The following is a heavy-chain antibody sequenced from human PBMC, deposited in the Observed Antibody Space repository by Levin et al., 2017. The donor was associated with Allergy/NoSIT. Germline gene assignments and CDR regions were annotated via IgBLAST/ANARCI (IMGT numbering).Heavy chain of an antibody. CDR2: IYYSGST. Sequence: SETLSLTCTVSGGSISSYYWNWVRQPPGKGLEWIGYIYYSGSTNYNPSLKSRVTISVDTSKNQFSLRLSSVTAADTAVYYCASTRAVWAVAGLFDYWGQGTLVTVSS. J-gene: IGHJ4*02. CDR3: ASTRAVWAVAGLFDY. CDR1: GGSISSYY. D-gene: IGHD6-19*01. V-gene: IGHV4-59*01.